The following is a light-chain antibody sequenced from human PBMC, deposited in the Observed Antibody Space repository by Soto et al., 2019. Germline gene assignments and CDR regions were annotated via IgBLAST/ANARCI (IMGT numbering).Light chain of an antibody. CDR3: VLYMGGGLWL. V-gene: IGLV8-61*01. J-gene: IGLJ3*02. Sequence: QTVVTQEPSLSVSPGGTVTLTCALTSGSVSSNYYPRWYQQTPGQPPRTLMYSSNNRFFGVPDRFSGSILGNKAALTITGAQADDEADYYCVLYMGGGLWLFGGGTKVTVL. CDR1: SGSVSSNYY. CDR2: SSN.